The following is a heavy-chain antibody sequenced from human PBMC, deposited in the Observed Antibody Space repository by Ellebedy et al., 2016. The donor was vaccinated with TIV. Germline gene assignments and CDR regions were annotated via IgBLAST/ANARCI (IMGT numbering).Heavy chain of an antibody. CDR2: INSDGSDI. Sequence: GGSLRLXCAASGFTFSSYWMYWVRQAPGKGLVVVSRINSDGSDINDADSAKGRFAISRDNAKNTLFLQMSSLTAEDTAVYYCARARAHDYGGSYDYWGQGTLVTVSS. V-gene: IGHV3-74*01. J-gene: IGHJ4*02. CDR3: ARARAHDYGGSYDY. CDR1: GFTFSSYW. D-gene: IGHD4-23*01.